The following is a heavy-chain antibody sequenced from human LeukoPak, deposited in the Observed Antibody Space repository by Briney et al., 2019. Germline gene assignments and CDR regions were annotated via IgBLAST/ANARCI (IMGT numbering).Heavy chain of an antibody. D-gene: IGHD4-23*01. V-gene: IGHV1-18*01. CDR2: ISAYNGNT. Sequence: ASVRVSCKASGYTFTSYGISWVRQAPGQGLEWMGWISAYNGNTNYAQKLQGRVTMTTDTSTSTAYMELRSLRSDDTAVYYCARTHTYGGKGPFDYWGQGTLVTVSS. CDR1: GYTFTSYG. J-gene: IGHJ4*02. CDR3: ARTHTYGGKGPFDY.